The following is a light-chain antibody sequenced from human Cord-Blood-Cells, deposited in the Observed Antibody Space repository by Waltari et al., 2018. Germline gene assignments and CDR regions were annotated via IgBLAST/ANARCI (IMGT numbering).Light chain of an antibody. J-gene: IGKJ4*01. CDR3: QQSYSTPT. Sequence: DIQMTQSPSSLSASVGDRVTITCRASQSISSYLNWYQQKPGKAPKLLIYAASSLQSGVPSRFIGSGSGTDFTLTISSLQPEDFATYYFQQSYSTPTFGGGTKVEIK. CDR2: AAS. V-gene: IGKV1-39*01. CDR1: QSISSY.